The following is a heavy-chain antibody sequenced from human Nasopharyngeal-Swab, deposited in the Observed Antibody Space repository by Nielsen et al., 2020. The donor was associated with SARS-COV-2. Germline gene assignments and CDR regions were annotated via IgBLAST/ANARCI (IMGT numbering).Heavy chain of an antibody. J-gene: IGHJ3*02. CDR1: GITFSSYS. V-gene: IGHV3-48*02. Sequence: GESLKISCAASGITFSSYSMNWVRQAPGKGPEWVSYISSSRTTIHYADSVKGRFTISRDNAKNSLYLQMNSLRDEDTAVYYCAGTREGWSWDALDIWGQGTMVTVSS. CDR3: AGTREGWSWDALDI. CDR2: ISSSRTTI. D-gene: IGHD3-10*01.